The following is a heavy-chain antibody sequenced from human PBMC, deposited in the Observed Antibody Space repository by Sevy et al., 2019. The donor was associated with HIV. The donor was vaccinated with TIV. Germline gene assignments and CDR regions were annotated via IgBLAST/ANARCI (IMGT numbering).Heavy chain of an antibody. CDR2: IIPIFGTA. V-gene: IGHV1-69*13. Sequence: ASVKVSCKASGGTFSSYAISWVRQAPGQGLEWMGGIIPIFGTANYAQKFQGRVTITADESTSTAYMELSSLGSEDTAVYYCARDPASMGIAVAVYGMDVWGQGTTVTVSS. CDR1: GGTFSSYA. CDR3: ARDPASMGIAVAVYGMDV. D-gene: IGHD6-19*01. J-gene: IGHJ6*02.